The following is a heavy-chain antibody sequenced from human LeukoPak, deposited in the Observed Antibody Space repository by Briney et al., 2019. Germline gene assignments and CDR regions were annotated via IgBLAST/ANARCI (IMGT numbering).Heavy chain of an antibody. CDR1: GFTFSSYG. D-gene: IGHD3-22*01. Sequence: SGGTLRLSCAASGFTFSSYGMSWVRQAPGKGLEWVSAISGSGGSTYYADSVKGRFTISRDNSKNTLYLQMNSLRAEDTAVYYCAKGRPHYYDSSGYYPQYYWGQGTLVTVSS. J-gene: IGHJ4*02. CDR2: ISGSGGST. V-gene: IGHV3-23*01. CDR3: AKGRPHYYDSSGYYPQYY.